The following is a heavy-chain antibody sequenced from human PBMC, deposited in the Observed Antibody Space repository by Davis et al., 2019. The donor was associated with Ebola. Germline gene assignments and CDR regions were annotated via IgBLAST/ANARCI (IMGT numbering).Heavy chain of an antibody. D-gene: IGHD1-26*01. CDR1: GYIFNSYG. CDR3: ARDRRGAGPSFDF. Sequence: ASVKVSCKTSGYIFNSYGIAWVRQAPGQGLEWMGWINTNTGDTYYAQKFQGRVTMTKDPSTSTAYMEPRSLISDDTAVYFCARDRRGAGPSFDFWGQGTLVTVSS. V-gene: IGHV1-18*01. J-gene: IGHJ4*02. CDR2: INTNTGDT.